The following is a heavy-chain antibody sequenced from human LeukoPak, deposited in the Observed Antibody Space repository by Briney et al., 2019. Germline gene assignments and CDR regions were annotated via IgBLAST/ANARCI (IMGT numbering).Heavy chain of an antibody. CDR2: INPNSGGT. V-gene: IGHV1-2*02. D-gene: IGHD6-19*01. CDR3: AIGDSSGRYNLFDP. J-gene: IGHJ5*02. Sequence: GASVKVSCKASGYTFTGYYMHWVRQAPGQGLEWMGWINPNSGGTNYAQKFQGRVTMTRDTSISTAYMELSRLRSDDTAVYYCAIGDSSGRYNLFDPWGQGTLVTVSS. CDR1: GYTFTGYY.